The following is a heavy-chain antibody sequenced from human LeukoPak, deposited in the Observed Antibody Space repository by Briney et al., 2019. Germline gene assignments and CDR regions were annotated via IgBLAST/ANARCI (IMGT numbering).Heavy chain of an antibody. D-gene: IGHD2-15*01. J-gene: IGHJ5*02. CDR3: ASLVVVAANGWFDP. CDR2: IYYSGST. CDR1: GGSISSGGYY. Sequence: PSETLSLTCTVSGGSISSGGYYWSWLRQHPGKGLEWIGYIYYSGSTYYNPSLKSRVTISVDTSKNQFSLKLSSVTAADTAVYYCASLVVVAANGWFDPWGQGTLVTVSS. V-gene: IGHV4-31*03.